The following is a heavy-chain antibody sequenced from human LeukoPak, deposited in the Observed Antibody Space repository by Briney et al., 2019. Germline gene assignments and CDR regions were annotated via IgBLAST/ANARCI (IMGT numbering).Heavy chain of an antibody. CDR1: GGTFSSYA. CDR3: ASKTGIAEENCYYYGMDV. Sequence: GASAKVSCKASGGTFSSYAISWVRQAPGQGLEWMGGIIPIFGTANYAQKFQGRVTITADESTSTAYMELSSLRSEDTAVYYCASKTGIAEENCYYYGMDVWGQGTTVTVSS. V-gene: IGHV1-69*13. J-gene: IGHJ6*02. CDR2: IIPIFGTA. D-gene: IGHD6-13*01.